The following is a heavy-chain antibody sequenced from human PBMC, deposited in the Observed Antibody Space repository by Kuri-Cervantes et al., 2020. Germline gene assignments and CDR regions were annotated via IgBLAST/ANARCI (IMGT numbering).Heavy chain of an antibody. D-gene: IGHD3-16*02. CDR3: ARDPFMLTFGGVIETKYYLDY. V-gene: IGHV1-69*05. CDR1: GGTFNNYA. Sequence: SVKVSCKASGGTFNNYAFSWVRQAPGQGLEWMGEIIPIFGTTNYAQKFQGRVTIITDESTTTAYMELSSLRSEDTAVYYRARDPFMLTFGGVIETKYYLDYWAREPWSPSPQ. CDR2: IIPIFGTT. J-gene: IGHJ4*02.